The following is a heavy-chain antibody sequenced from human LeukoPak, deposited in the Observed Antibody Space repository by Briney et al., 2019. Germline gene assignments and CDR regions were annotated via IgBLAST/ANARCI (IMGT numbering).Heavy chain of an antibody. Sequence: SLRLSCAASGFTFDDYAMHWVRQAPGKGLEWVSGISWNSGSIGYADSVKGRFTISRDNAKNSLYLQMNSLRAEDTALYYCAKSTSSGYAPGYYYYGMDVWGQGTTVTVSS. J-gene: IGHJ6*02. CDR1: GFTFDDYA. V-gene: IGHV3-9*01. CDR3: AKSTSSGYAPGYYYYGMDV. D-gene: IGHD3-22*01. CDR2: ISWNSGSI.